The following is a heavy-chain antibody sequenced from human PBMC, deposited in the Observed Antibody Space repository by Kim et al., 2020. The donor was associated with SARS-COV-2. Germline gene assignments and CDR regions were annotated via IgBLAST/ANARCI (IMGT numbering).Heavy chain of an antibody. CDR1: GFTFSNAW. CDR2: IKSKTDGGTT. J-gene: IGHJ3*02. D-gene: IGHD3-10*01. CDR3: TTDAGVLLWFGTDAFDI. V-gene: IGHV3-15*01. Sequence: GGSLRLSCAASGFTFSNAWMSWVRQAPGKGLEWVGRIKSKTDGGTTDYAAPVKGRFTISRDDSKNTLYLQMNSLKTEDTAVYYCTTDAGVLLWFGTDAFDIWGQGTMVTVSS.